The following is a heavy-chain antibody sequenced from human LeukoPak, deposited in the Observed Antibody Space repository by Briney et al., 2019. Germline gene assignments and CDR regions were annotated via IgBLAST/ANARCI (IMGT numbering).Heavy chain of an antibody. CDR1: GFTFSSYA. V-gene: IGHV3-23*01. Sequence: PGGSLRLSCAASGFTFSSYAMSWVRQAPGKGLEWVSAISGSGGSTQYADSVKGRFTISRDNSKNTLYLQMNSLRVEDTAVYYCAKGSSNWLDHYYFDFWGQGTLVTVSS. CDR2: ISGSGGST. D-gene: IGHD6-13*01. CDR3: AKGSSNWLDHYYFDF. J-gene: IGHJ4*02.